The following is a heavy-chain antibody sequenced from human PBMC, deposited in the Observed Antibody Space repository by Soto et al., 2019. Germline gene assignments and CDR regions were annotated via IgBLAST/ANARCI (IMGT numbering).Heavy chain of an antibody. V-gene: IGHV3-48*01. J-gene: IGHJ4*02. CDR1: GFTFSSYS. D-gene: IGHD1-26*01. CDR3: ARIGVVGATSPDY. Sequence: GGSLRLSCAASGFTFSSYSMNWVRQAPGKGLEWVSYISSSSSTIYYADSVKGRFTISRDNAKNSLYLQMNSLRAEDTAVYYCARIGVVGATSPDYWGQGTLVAVSS. CDR2: ISSSSSTI.